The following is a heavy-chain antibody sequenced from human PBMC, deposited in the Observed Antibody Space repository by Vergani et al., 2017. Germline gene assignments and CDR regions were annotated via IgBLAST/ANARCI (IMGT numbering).Heavy chain of an antibody. CDR1: GFTFSNYW. Sequence: VQLVESGGGLVQPGGSLRLSCTASGFTFSNYWMQWVRQAPGKGLMWVSRINSDGDSTSYADSVKGRFTISRDNAKNTLYLQMDSLRAEDTAVYYCSRDGWELLDYFYYMDFWGKGTTVTVSS. D-gene: IGHD1-26*01. J-gene: IGHJ6*03. CDR2: INSDGDST. CDR3: SRDGWELLDYFYYMDF. V-gene: IGHV3-74*01.